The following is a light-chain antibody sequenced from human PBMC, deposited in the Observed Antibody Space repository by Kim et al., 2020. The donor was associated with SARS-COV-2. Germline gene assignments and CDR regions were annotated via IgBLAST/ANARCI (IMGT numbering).Light chain of an antibody. J-gene: IGKJ2*01. Sequence: EIVLTQSPGPLSLSPGERATLSCRASQSVSSNFLAWYHHKPGQAPRLLIYGASSRAIGIPDRFSGSGSGTDFTLTISRLEPEDFAVYYCQQYGSALVTFGQGTKLEI. CDR1: QSVSSNF. CDR2: GAS. CDR3: QQYGSALVT. V-gene: IGKV3-20*01.